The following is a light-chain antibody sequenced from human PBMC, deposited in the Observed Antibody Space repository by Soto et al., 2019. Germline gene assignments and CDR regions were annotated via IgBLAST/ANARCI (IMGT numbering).Light chain of an antibody. J-gene: IGLJ2*01. CDR2: EVS. Sequence: QSALTQPASVSGSPGQSITISCTGTSCDVGGYNYVSWYQQHPGKAPKLMIYEVSNRPSGVSNRFSGSKSGNTASLTISGLQAEDEADYYCSSYTSSSTLVLGGGTKLTVL. V-gene: IGLV2-14*01. CDR3: SSYTSSSTLV. CDR1: SCDVGGYNY.